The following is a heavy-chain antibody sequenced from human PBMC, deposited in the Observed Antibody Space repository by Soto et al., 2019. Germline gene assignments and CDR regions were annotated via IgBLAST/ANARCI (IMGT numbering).Heavy chain of an antibody. D-gene: IGHD6-13*01. CDR3: ERVGGIWSSSRNFDY. V-gene: IGHV4-4*02. Sequence: QVQLQVSGPGLVKPSGTLSLTCAVSGGSISSSNWWSWVRQPPGKGLEWIGEIYHGGSAKYNPSLKSRVTISVDKSKNQFSLKLSAVTAADTAVYDCERVGGIWSSSRNFDYSGQGTLVTVSS. CDR2: IYHGGSA. J-gene: IGHJ4*02. CDR1: GGSISSSNW.